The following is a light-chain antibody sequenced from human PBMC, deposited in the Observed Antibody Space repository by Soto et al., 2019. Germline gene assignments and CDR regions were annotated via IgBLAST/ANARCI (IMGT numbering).Light chain of an antibody. CDR1: QTMSSY. V-gene: IGKV1-39*01. CDR3: QQTYSSPIT. Sequence: DIPLTQSPPSLSASLQGGARMXGLTRQTMSSYLNWYQQKPGKAPKLLIYAVTNLQSGVPVRFSGRGAGTDFTLTISSLQPEDFATYYCQQTYSSPITFGQGTRLEIK. J-gene: IGKJ5*01. CDR2: AVT.